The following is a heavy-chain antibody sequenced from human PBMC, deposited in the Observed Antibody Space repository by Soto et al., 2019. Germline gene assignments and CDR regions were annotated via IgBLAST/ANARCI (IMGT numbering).Heavy chain of an antibody. Sequence: QVQLQESGPGLVKPSQTLSLTCTVSGGSISSGDYYWSWIRQPPGKGLEWIGYIYESGTTYYSPPLQSRVNISVDTSKNQFSLTLSSVTAADTAVYYCARSERIQLWLHGMDVWGQGTMVTVSS. J-gene: IGHJ6*02. D-gene: IGHD5-18*01. V-gene: IGHV4-30-4*01. CDR3: ARSERIQLWLHGMDV. CDR2: IYESGTT. CDR1: GGSISSGDYY.